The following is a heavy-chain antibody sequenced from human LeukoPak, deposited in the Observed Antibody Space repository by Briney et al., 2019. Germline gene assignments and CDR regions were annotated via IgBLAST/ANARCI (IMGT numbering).Heavy chain of an antibody. D-gene: IGHD6-6*01. CDR2: VSGGGDTT. CDR3: AGISYSGTWPVGY. Sequence: PGGSLRLSCAASGFTVSSNHMSWVRQAPGKGLEWVSAVSGGGDTTYTADSVKGRFTISRDNSKNTIYLQMNTLITEDTALYYCAGISYSGTWPVGYWGQGTLVTVTA. J-gene: IGHJ4*02. V-gene: IGHV3-23*01. CDR1: GFTVSSNH.